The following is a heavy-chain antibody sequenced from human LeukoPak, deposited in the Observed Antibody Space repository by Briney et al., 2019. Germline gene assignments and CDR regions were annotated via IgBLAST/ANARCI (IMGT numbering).Heavy chain of an antibody. CDR2: IYYSGST. D-gene: IGHD3-22*01. CDR3: AREDYYDYNWFDP. J-gene: IGHJ5*02. V-gene: IGHV4-39*07. CDR1: GGSISSSSYY. Sequence: PSETLSLTCTVSGGSISSSSYYWGWIRQPPGKGLEWIGSIYYSGSTYYNPSLKSRVTISVDTSKNQFSLKLSSVTAADTAVYYCAREDYYDYNWFDPWGQGTLVTVSS.